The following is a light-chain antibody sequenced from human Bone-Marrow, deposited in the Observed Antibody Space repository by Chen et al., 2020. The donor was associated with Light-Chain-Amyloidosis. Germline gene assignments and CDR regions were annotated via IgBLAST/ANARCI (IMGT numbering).Light chain of an antibody. CDR2: EVT. CDR1: SSYVGGDNQ. V-gene: IGLV2-14*01. CDR3: SSYTITNPLV. J-gene: IGLJ1*01. Sequence: QSALTQPASVSGSPGQSITISCTGTSSYVGGDNQVSWYQQHPAKAPQLMIYEVTNRPSWVPDRFSGSKSDNTAALTISGLQTEDEADYFCSSYTITNPLVFGSGTRVTVL.